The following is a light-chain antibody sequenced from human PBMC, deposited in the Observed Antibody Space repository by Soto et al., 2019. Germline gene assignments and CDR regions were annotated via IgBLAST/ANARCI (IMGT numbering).Light chain of an antibody. J-gene: IGLJ1*01. CDR1: SSDVGGYNY. CDR3: SSYAGSNNLGV. Sequence: QSVLPQPPSASGSPGQSVTISCTGTSSDVGGYNYVSWYQQHPGKAPKLMIYEVSKRPSGVPDRFSGSKSGNTASLTVSGLQAEDEADYYCSSYAGSNNLGVFGTGTKVTVL. CDR2: EVS. V-gene: IGLV2-8*01.